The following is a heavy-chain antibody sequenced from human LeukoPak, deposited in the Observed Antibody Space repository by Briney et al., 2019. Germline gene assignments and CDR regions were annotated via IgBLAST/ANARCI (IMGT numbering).Heavy chain of an antibody. CDR2: ISSSGSTI. V-gene: IGHV3-48*03. J-gene: IGHJ4*02. CDR3: ARHMWVVPAAEKLVAFDY. D-gene: IGHD2-2*01. Sequence: GGSLRLSCAASGFTFSSYEMNWVRQAPGKGLEWVSYISSSGSTIYYADSVKGRFTISRDNAKNSLYLQMNSLRAEDTAVYYCARHMWVVPAAEKLVAFDYWGQGTLVTVSS. CDR1: GFTFSSYE.